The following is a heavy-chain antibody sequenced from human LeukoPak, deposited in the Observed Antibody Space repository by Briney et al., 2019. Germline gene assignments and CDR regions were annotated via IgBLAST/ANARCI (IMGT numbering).Heavy chain of an antibody. J-gene: IGHJ6*03. D-gene: IGHD6-6*01. V-gene: IGHV4-34*01. CDR1: GGSLSGYY. CDR3: ARTSSSRHYYYYYYYMDV. Sequence: PSETLSLTCAVYGGSLSGYYWSWIRQPPGKGLEWIGEINHSGSTNYNPSLKSRVTISVDTSKNQFSLKLSSVTAADTAVYYCARTSSSRHYYYYYYYMDVWGKGTTVTVSS. CDR2: INHSGST.